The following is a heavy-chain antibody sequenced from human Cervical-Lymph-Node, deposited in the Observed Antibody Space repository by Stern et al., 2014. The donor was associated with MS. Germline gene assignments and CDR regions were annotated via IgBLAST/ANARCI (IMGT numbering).Heavy chain of an antibody. Sequence: QVQLVQSGAEVKKPGASVKVSCTASGYTFSEMSMHWVRQAPGKGLEWMGGIDPHHGDAVCAQKFQGMVAMAENRTTDTANMELRSLRSEDAAVYYCASRGGRVACYGVLDVWEQGTTVTVSS. D-gene: IGHD2-2*01. CDR1: GYTFSEMS. V-gene: IGHV1-24*01. CDR3: ASRGGRVACYGVLDV. J-gene: IGHJ6*01. CDR2: IDPHHGDA.